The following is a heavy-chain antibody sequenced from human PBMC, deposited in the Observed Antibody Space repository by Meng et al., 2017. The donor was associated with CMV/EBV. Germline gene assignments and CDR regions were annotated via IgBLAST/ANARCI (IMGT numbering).Heavy chain of an antibody. CDR2: IYYSGST. Sequence: VKRQASGPGLVTPSQTLSPTGMVSGGSISSGDYDGSWIRQPPGKGLEWIGYIYYSGSTYYNPSLKSRVTISVDTSKNQFSLKLSSVTAADTAVYYCARVTSRVAGAFDYWGQGTLVTVSS. V-gene: IGHV4-30-4*08. D-gene: IGHD1-14*01. CDR1: GGSISSGDYD. CDR3: ARVTSRVAGAFDY. J-gene: IGHJ4*02.